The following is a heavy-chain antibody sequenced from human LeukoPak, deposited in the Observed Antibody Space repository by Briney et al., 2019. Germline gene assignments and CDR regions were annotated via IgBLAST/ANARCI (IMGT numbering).Heavy chain of an antibody. V-gene: IGHV3-21*01. CDR1: GFTFSSYS. Sequence: PGGSLRLSCAASGFTFSSYSMNWVRQAPGKGLEWVSSISTSSSYINYADSVKGRFTISRDNAKNSLYLQMNSLRAEDTAVYYCARVGGHWGQGTLVTVSS. J-gene: IGHJ4*02. CDR3: ARVGGH. CDR2: ISTSSSYI. D-gene: IGHD3-10*01.